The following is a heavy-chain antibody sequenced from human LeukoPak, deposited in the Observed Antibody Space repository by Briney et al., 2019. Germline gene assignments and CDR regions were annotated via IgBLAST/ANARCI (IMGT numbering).Heavy chain of an antibody. Sequence: SETLSLTCTVSGGSISSRSFYWGWIRQPPGKGLEWIGTIYYSGSTYYNPSLKSRVTISADTSKNHFSLNLTSATATDTAMYYCARQKGYCSGGSCFPPDYWGQGTLVTVSS. V-gene: IGHV4-39*01. CDR3: ARQKGYCSGGSCFPPDY. D-gene: IGHD2-15*01. CDR2: IYYSGST. CDR1: GGSISSRSFY. J-gene: IGHJ4*02.